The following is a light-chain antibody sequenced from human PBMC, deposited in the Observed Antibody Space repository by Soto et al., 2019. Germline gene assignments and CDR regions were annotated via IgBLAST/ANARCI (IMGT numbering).Light chain of an antibody. CDR1: QSISSY. V-gene: IGKV1-39*01. CDR3: QQSYSTPPWT. CDR2: AAS. Sequence: DIQMTQSPSPLSASVGDRVTITCRASQSISSYLNWYQHKPGKAPKLLIYAASSLQSGVPSRFSGSGSGTDFTLTISSLQPEDFATYYCQQSYSTPPWTFGQGTKVDIK. J-gene: IGKJ1*01.